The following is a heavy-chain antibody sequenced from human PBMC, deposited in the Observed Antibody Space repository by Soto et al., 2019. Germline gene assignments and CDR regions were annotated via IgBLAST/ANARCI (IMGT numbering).Heavy chain of an antibody. CDR3: ARGDYGTGGYPFPYFDY. D-gene: IGHD2-8*02. Sequence: HEHLVQSGAEVKRPGASLKVSCKASGYSFTGYYIHWVRQAPGQGLEWMGWINPDSGATNYAQNFQGTVNLTGDTSISTASMDLTSLISDDTPVYYCARGDYGTGGYPFPYFDYWGQGTLVIVSS. CDR2: INPDSGAT. V-gene: IGHV1-2*02. CDR1: GYSFTGYY. J-gene: IGHJ4*02.